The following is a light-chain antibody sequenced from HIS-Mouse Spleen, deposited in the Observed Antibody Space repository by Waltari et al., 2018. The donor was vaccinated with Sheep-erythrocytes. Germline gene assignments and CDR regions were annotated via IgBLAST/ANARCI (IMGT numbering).Light chain of an antibody. J-gene: IGLJ1*01. Sequence: QSALTQPRSVSGSPGQSVTISCTGTSSDSGGYTYVSWYQQHPGKAPKLMIDDVSKRPSGVPDRFSGSKSDNTASLTISGLQAEDEADYYCCSYAGSYNHVFATGTKVTVL. CDR3: CSYAGSYNHV. V-gene: IGLV2-11*01. CDR2: DVS. CDR1: SSDSGGYTY.